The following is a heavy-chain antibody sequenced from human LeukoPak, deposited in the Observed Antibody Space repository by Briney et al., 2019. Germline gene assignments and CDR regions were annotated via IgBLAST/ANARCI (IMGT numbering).Heavy chain of an antibody. J-gene: IGHJ4*02. CDR1: GGSFSGYY. CDR2: INHSGST. CDR3: ARGRWELRFDY. D-gene: IGHD1-26*01. Sequence: SETLSLTCAVYGGSFSGYYWSWLRQPPGKGLEWIGEINHSGSTNYNPSLKSRVTISVDTSKNQFSLKLSSVTAADTAVYYCARGRWELRFDYWGQGTLVTVSS. V-gene: IGHV4-34*01.